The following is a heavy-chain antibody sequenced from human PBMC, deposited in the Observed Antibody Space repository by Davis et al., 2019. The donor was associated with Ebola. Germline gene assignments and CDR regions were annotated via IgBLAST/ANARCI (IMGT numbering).Heavy chain of an antibody. V-gene: IGHV3-66*02. D-gene: IGHD2-2*01. CDR2: ISGNGGGR. J-gene: IGHJ4*02. CDR3: ARLAGSTSC. Sequence: GESLKISCAASGFIVSSKYMSWVRQAPGKGLEWVSAISGNGGGRYYADSVKGRFTISRDNSRNTLYLQMNSLRAEDTAVYYCARLAGSTSCWGQGTLVTVSS. CDR1: GFIVSSKY.